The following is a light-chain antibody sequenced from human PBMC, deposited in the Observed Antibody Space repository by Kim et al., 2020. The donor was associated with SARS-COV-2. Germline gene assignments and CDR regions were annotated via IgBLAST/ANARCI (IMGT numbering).Light chain of an antibody. J-gene: IGKJ2*01. CDR3: QLHTNRPPMYT. Sequence: IVVTQSPGALSLSPGERATLSCTASQSADGSLAWYHQRPGQPPRLLIYDTSNRATGIPARFSGSESGTDFTLTISALEPEDFGTYFCQLHTNRPPMYTFGQGTKLEI. V-gene: IGKV3-11*01. CDR1: QSADGS. CDR2: DTS.